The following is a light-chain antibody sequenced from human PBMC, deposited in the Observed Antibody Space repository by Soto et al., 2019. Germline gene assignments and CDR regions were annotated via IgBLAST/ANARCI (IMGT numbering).Light chain of an antibody. CDR1: QSVSTY. CDR2: DAS. J-gene: IGKJ3*01. CDR3: QHHKCCPQFT. Sequence: EVVLTQSPATLSLSPGERATLSCRASQSVSTYLAWYQQKPGQAPRLLIYDASNKATGIPARFIGSGSGTDFSPNISSLGADDVSVYYCQHHKCCPQFTFGQGTRLDMK. V-gene: IGKV3-11*01.